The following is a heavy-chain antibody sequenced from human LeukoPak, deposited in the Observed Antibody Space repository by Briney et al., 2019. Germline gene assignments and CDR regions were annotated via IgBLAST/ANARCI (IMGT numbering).Heavy chain of an antibody. D-gene: IGHD3-10*01. CDR2: MNPNSGNT. CDR3: ARFPPRGGFDY. CDR1: GYTFTSYD. Sequence: ASVKVSCKASGYTFTSYDINWVRQATGQGLEWMGWMNPNSGNTGYAQKFQGRVTMTRDTSTSTVYMELSSPRSEDTAVYYCARFPPRGGFDYWGQGTLVTISS. V-gene: IGHV1-8*01. J-gene: IGHJ4*02.